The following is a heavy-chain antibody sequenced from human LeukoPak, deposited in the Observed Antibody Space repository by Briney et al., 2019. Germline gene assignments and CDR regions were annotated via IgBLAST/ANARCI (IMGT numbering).Heavy chain of an antibody. V-gene: IGHV3-64*01. CDR3: AKPDTETDIVVVVAAPPPFDY. D-gene: IGHD2-15*01. CDR2: ISSNGGST. J-gene: IGHJ4*02. CDR1: GFTFSSYA. Sequence: QPGGSLGLSCAASGFTFSSYAMHWVRQAPGKGLEYVSAISSNGGSTYYANSVKGRFTISRDNSKNTLYLQMGSLRAEDTAVYYCAKPDTETDIVVVVAAPPPFDYWGQGTLVTVSS.